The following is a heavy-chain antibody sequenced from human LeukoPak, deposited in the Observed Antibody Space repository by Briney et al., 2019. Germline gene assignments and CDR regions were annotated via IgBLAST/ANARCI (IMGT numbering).Heavy chain of an antibody. V-gene: IGHV3-74*01. Sequence: GGSLRLSCAASGFTFSSHWMHWVRQTPGKGLVWVSRITSDGSSTSHADSVKGRFTISRDNAKNTLYLQMNSLRAEDTAAYYCARDYAVGESFDIWGQGTLVTVSS. CDR2: ITSDGSST. CDR1: GFTFSSHW. J-gene: IGHJ3*02. CDR3: ARDYAVGESFDI. D-gene: IGHD3-16*01.